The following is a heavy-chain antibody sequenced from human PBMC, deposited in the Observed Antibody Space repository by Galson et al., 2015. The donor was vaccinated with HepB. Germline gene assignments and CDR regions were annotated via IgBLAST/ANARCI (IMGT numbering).Heavy chain of an antibody. CDR3: AHRSQTPYYDGMDV. D-gene: IGHD4-23*01. J-gene: IGHJ6*02. V-gene: IGHV2-5*02. CDR2: IYWDDDN. CDR1: GFSLSTSGVG. Sequence: PALVKPTQTLTLTCTFSGFSLSTSGVGVGWIRQPPGKALEWLAIIYWDDDNRYSPSLKSRLTITKDNSRNQVVLTMTNMDPVDTATYYCAHRSQTPYYDGMDVWVPGTTVTVSS.